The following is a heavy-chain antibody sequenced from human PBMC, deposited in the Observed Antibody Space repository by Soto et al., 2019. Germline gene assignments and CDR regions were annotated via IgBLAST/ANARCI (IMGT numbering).Heavy chain of an antibody. V-gene: IGHV3-7*01. CDR3: AKHVRTYANYYSDY. D-gene: IGHD2-8*01. J-gene: IGHJ4*02. CDR2: IKQDGSDM. CDR1: GFTFGSSW. Sequence: GGSLRLSCAGSGFTFGSSWMSWVRQAPGKGLEWVANIKQDGSDMNYVDSVMGRFTISRDNAKNSLYLEMNSLRAEDTAVYYCAKHVRTYANYYSDYWGQGTLVTVSS.